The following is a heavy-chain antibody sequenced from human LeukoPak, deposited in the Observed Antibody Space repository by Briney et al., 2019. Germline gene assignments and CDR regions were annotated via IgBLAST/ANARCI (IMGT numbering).Heavy chain of an antibody. CDR3: ATRLIGRGGPFDY. J-gene: IGHJ4*02. V-gene: IGHV4-34*01. D-gene: IGHD1-1*01. CDR2: INHSGST. Sequence: SETLSLTCAVHGGSFSGYYWSWIRQPPGKGLEWIGEINHSGSTNYNPSLKSRVTISVDTSKNQFSLKLSSVTAADTAVYYCATRLIGRGGPFDYWGQGTLVTVSS. CDR1: GGSFSGYY.